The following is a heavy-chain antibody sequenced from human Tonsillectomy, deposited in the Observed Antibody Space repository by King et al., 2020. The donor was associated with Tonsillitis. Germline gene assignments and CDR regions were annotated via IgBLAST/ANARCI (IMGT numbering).Heavy chain of an antibody. CDR3: ARDRGAMGNYGMDV. Sequence: VQLVESGAEVKKPGASVKVSCKASGYTFTDYYIKWVRQAPGQGHEWIGWSNPNGGGANFAPRFLCRGTMTTDTSIRKAYMAQCSLRSDDTAVYYCARDRGAMGNYGMDVWGQGTTVTVSS. CDR2: SNPNGGGA. D-gene: IGHD5-18*01. V-gene: IGHV1-2*02. J-gene: IGHJ6*02. CDR1: GYTFTDYY.